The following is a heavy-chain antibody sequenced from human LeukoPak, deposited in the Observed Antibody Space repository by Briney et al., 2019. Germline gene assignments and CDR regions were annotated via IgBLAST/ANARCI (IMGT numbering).Heavy chain of an antibody. V-gene: IGHV3-48*01. D-gene: IGHD1-26*01. Sequence: GGSLRLSCAASGFTFSSYSMNWVRQAPGKGLEWVSYISSSSSTIYYADSVKGRFTISRDNAKNSLYLQMNSLRAEDTAVYYCAKDGMVGATTGLFYFDYWGQGILVTVSS. CDR2: ISSSSSTI. J-gene: IGHJ4*02. CDR3: AKDGMVGATTGLFYFDY. CDR1: GFTFSSYS.